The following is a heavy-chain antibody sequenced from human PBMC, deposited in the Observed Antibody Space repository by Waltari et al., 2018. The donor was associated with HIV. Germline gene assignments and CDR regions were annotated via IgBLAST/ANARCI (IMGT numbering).Heavy chain of an antibody. CDR3: ARGGHCSGISCYTGDYSYGLDV. CDR1: GFTFSSSG. Sequence: ELQLVESGGGLVQPGGSLRLSCAASGFTFSSSGIHWVRQAPGKGLVWVSRINTDGRSTSYADSVKGRFTISRDNAKNTLYLQMNSLRAEDTAVYYCARGGHCSGISCYTGDYSYGLDVWGQGTTVTVSS. V-gene: IGHV3-74*01. J-gene: IGHJ6*02. D-gene: IGHD2-2*02. CDR2: INTDGRST.